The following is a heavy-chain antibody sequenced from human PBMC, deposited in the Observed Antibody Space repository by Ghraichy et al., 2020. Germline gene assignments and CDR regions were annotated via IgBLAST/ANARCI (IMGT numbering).Heavy chain of an antibody. Sequence: ASVKVSCKASGYTFTSYDINWVRQATGQGLEWMGWMNPNSGNTGYAQKFQGRVTMTRNTSISTAYMELSSLRSEDTAVYYCASEIAAAGIAFDPWGQGTLVTVSS. CDR1: GYTFTSYD. D-gene: IGHD6-13*01. CDR3: ASEIAAAGIAFDP. J-gene: IGHJ5*02. V-gene: IGHV1-8*01. CDR2: MNPNSGNT.